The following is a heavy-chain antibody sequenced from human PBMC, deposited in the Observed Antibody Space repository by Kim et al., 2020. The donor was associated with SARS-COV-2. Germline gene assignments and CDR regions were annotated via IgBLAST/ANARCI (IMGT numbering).Heavy chain of an antibody. V-gene: IGHV1-58*01. CDR2: IVVGSGNT. Sequence: SVKVSCKASGFTFTSSAVQWVRQARGQRLEWIGWIVVGSGNTNYAQKFQERVTITRDMSTSTAYMELSSLRSEDTAVYYCAADIGLRGDYDYYYGMDVWGQGTTVTVSS. D-gene: IGHD4-17*01. CDR3: AADIGLRGDYDYYYGMDV. J-gene: IGHJ6*02. CDR1: GFTFTSSA.